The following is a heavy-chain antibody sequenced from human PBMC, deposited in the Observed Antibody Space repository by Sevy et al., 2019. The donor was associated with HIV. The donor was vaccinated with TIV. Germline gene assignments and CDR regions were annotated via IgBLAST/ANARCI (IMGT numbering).Heavy chain of an antibody. J-gene: IGHJ4*02. CDR1: GFTFSKYW. Sequence: GGCLRLSCAASGFTFSKYWMGWVRQAPGKGLEWVANIKQDAGQKYYVDSVKGRFTISRDNAKNSLYLQMNSLRAEGTAVYFSARDDGNYYFHYWGQGTLVTVSS. V-gene: IGHV3-7*01. D-gene: IGHD1-7*01. CDR3: ARDDGNYYFHY. CDR2: IKQDAGQK.